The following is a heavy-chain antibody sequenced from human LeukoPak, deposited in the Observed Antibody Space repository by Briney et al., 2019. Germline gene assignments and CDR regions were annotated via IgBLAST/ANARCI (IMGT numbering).Heavy chain of an antibody. CDR2: INYNGEIT. V-gene: IGHV4-34*01. J-gene: IGHJ6*02. CDR3: SRSGLTGMRKYPRPDYYYYGMDV. Sequence: KSSETLSLTCTVSGGSFSGYLWSWLRQSPGKGLEWIGEINYNGEITNYNPSLKSRLTMSVDTSTNQFSLRLTSVTAADTAVYYCSRSGLTGMRKYPRPDYYYYGMDVWGQGTAVTVSS. D-gene: IGHD2-2*01. CDR1: GGSFSGYL.